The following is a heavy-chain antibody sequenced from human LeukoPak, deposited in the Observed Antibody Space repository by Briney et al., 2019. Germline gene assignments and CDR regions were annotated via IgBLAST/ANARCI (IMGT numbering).Heavy chain of an antibody. J-gene: IGHJ4*02. V-gene: IGHV3-21*01. CDR2: ISSSSSYI. Sequence: NTGGSLRLSCAASGFTFRNAWMSWVRQAPGKGLEWVSSISSSSSYIYYADSVKGRFTISRDNAKNSLYLQMNSLRAEDTAVYYCASPGYWGQGTLVTVSS. D-gene: IGHD7-27*01. CDR1: GFTFRNAW. CDR3: ASPGY.